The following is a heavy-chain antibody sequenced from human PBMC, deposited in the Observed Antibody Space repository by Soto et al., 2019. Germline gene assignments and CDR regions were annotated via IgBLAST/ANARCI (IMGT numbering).Heavy chain of an antibody. J-gene: IGHJ4*02. Sequence: SQTLSLPCAISGDSVSSNSAAWNWIRQSPSRGLEWLGRTYYRSKWYNDYAVSVKSRITINPDTSKNQFSLQLNSVTPEDTAVYYCARGPRGRSSGWYLDYFDYWGQGTLVTVSS. CDR1: GDSVSSNSAA. D-gene: IGHD6-19*01. V-gene: IGHV6-1*01. CDR2: TYYRSKWYN. CDR3: ARGPRGRSSGWYLDYFDY.